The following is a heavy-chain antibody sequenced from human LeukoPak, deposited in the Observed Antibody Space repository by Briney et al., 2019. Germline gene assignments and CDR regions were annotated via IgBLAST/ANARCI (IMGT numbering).Heavy chain of an antibody. V-gene: IGHV3-23*01. CDR2: ISGSGGST. Sequence: GGSLRLSCAASGFTVSSNYMSWVRQAPGKGLEWVSAISGSGGSTYYADSVKGRFTISRDNSKNTLYLQMNSLRAEDTAVYYCLLSGWNPTYFDYWGQGTLVTVSS. D-gene: IGHD6-19*01. CDR3: LLSGWNPTYFDY. J-gene: IGHJ4*02. CDR1: GFTVSSNY.